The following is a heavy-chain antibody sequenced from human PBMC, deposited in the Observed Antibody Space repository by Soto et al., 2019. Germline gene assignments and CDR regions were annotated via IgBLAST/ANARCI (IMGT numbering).Heavy chain of an antibody. CDR2: IYYSGST. V-gene: IGHV4-39*01. D-gene: IGHD3-9*01. J-gene: IGHJ6*03. CDR3: ARVAYYDILTGYYNPRANYYMDV. Sequence: SETLSLTCTVSGGSISSSSYYWGWIRQPPGKGLEWIGSIYYSGSTYYNPSLKSRVTIPVHTSKNQFSLKLSSVTAADTAVYYCARVAYYDILTGYYNPRANYYMDVWGKGTTVT. CDR1: GGSISSSSYY.